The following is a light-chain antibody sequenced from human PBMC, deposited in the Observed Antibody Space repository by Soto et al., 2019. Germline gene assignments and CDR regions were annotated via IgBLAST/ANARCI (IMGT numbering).Light chain of an antibody. Sequence: DMQMTQSPSTMSATVGDRVTITCRASQSISSWLAWYQQKPGTAPKLLIYKASTLQSGVPSRFSGSGSGTEFTLTISSLQPDDSATYCCQQYNDNWTFGQGTKVDIK. J-gene: IGKJ1*01. CDR2: KAS. CDR3: QQYNDNWT. V-gene: IGKV1-5*03. CDR1: QSISSW.